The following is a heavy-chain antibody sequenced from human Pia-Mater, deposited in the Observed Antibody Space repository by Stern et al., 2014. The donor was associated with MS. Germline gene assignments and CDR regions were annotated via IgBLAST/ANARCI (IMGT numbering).Heavy chain of an antibody. Sequence: QVQLVQSGDEVKKPGSSVTVSCKASRDTFSHYALSWVRQAPEHGLEWMGGIIPGLGTTSYAKKFQGRLTISADTSTNTLYMELSSLTLQGTPVYVCAGDQGDDGAGSEDSWFDPWGQGTLVTVSS. CDR3: AGDQGDDGAGSEDSWFDP. J-gene: IGHJ5*02. CDR2: IIPGLGTT. D-gene: IGHD3-10*01. CDR1: RDTFSHYA. V-gene: IGHV1-69*06.